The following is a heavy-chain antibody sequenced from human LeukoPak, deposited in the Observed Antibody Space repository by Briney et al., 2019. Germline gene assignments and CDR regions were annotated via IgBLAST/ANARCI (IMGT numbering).Heavy chain of an antibody. Sequence: SETLSLTCTVSGGSISSSSYYWGWIRQPPGKGLEWIGSIYYSGSSYYNPSLKSRVTISVHTSKNQFSLKLSSVTAADTAVYYCARDRAYYYDFWSGYSRPTDAFDIWGQGTMVTVSS. D-gene: IGHD3-3*01. V-gene: IGHV4-39*02. CDR2: IYYSGSS. J-gene: IGHJ3*02. CDR1: GGSISSSSYY. CDR3: ARDRAYYYDFWSGYSRPTDAFDI.